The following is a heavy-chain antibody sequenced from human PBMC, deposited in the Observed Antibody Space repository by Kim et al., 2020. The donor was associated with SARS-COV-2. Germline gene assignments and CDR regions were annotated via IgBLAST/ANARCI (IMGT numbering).Heavy chain of an antibody. Sequence: SETLSLTCAVYGGSFSGYYWSWIRQPPGKGLEWIGEINHSGSTNYNPSLKSRVTISVDTSKNQFSLKLSSVTAADTAVYYCARGLGKFSIVVVPAAMFRSGYDYWGQGTLVTVSS. J-gene: IGHJ4*02. D-gene: IGHD2-2*01. CDR1: GGSFSGYY. V-gene: IGHV4-34*01. CDR3: ARGLGKFSIVVVPAAMFRSGYDY. CDR2: INHSGST.